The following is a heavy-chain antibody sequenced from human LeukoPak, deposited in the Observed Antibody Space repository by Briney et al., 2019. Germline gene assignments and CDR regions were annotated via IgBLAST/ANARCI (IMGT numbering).Heavy chain of an antibody. Sequence: ASVKVSCKASGYTLTSYAMNWVRQAPGQGLEWMGWINTNTGNPTYAQGFTGRFVFSLDTSVSTAYLQISSLKAEDTAVYYCAREMIAVAAVPLGGEDYWGQGTLVTVSS. CDR3: AREMIAVAAVPLGGEDY. CDR1: GYTLTSYA. V-gene: IGHV7-4-1*02. J-gene: IGHJ4*02. CDR2: INTNTGNP. D-gene: IGHD6-19*01.